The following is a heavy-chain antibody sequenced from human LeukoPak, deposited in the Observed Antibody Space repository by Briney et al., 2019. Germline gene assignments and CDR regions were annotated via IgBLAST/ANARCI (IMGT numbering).Heavy chain of an antibody. J-gene: IGHJ5*02. Sequence: SETLSLTCAVYGGSFSGYYWSWIRQPPGKGLEWIGEINHSGSTNYNPSLKSRVTISVDTSKNQFSLKLSSVTAADTAVYYCARDEEWLDITNWFDPWGQGTLVTVSS. V-gene: IGHV4-34*01. CDR3: ARDEEWLDITNWFDP. CDR2: INHSGST. D-gene: IGHD6-19*01. CDR1: GGSFSGYY.